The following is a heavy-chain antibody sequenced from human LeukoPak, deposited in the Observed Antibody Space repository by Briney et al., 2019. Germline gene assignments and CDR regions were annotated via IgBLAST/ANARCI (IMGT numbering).Heavy chain of an antibody. CDR2: ISSSGSTI. D-gene: IGHD2-2*01. CDR3: AGDTEGTVVVVQAAKY. V-gene: IGHV3-48*03. J-gene: IGHJ4*02. Sequence: GGSLRLSCAASGFTFSSYEMNWVRQAPGKGLEWVSYISSSGSTIYYADSVKGRFTISRDNAKNSLYLQMNSLRAEDTAVYYCAGDTEGTVVVVQAAKYWGQGTLVTVSS. CDR1: GFTFSSYE.